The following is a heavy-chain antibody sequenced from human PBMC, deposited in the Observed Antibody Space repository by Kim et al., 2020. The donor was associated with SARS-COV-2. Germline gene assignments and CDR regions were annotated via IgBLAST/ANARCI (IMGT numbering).Heavy chain of an antibody. V-gene: IGHV3-30*01. J-gene: IGHJ6*02. D-gene: IGHD2-15*01. Sequence: GRFTLSRDNSKNTLYLQMNSLRAEDTAVYYCARDSLGGYCSGGSCSGMDVWGQGTTVTVSS. CDR3: ARDSLGGYCSGGSCSGMDV.